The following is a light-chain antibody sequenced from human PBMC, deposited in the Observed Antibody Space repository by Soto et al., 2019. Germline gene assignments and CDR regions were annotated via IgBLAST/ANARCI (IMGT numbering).Light chain of an antibody. CDR1: QSVSSY. Sequence: IVLTQSPATLSLSPGERATLSCRASQSVSSYLAWYQQKPGQAPRLLIYDASNRATGIPARFSGSGSGTDFTLTISSLEPEDFAVYYCHQRSNWSIFTFGPGTKVDIK. J-gene: IGKJ3*01. CDR3: HQRSNWSIFT. V-gene: IGKV3-11*01. CDR2: DAS.